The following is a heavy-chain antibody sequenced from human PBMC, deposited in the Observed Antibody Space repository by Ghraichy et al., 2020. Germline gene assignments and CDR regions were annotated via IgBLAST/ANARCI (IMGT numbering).Heavy chain of an antibody. CDR1: GFSFSSSW. J-gene: IGHJ3*02. CDR2: INGDGSST. D-gene: IGHD2-15*01. V-gene: IGHV3-74*01. CDR3: AREFCSGSTCYRAFDI. Sequence: LSLTCVASGFSFSSSWMHWVRHGPGKGPVWVSRINGDGSSTTNADSVKGRFTISRDNAKNTLYLQMNSLRAEDTAVYYCAREFCSGSTCYRAFDIWGQGTVVTVSS.